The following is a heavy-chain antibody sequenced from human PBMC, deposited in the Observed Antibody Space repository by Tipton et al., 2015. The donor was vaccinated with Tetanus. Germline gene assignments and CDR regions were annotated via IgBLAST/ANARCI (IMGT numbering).Heavy chain of an antibody. CDR2: ISYDGSNK. CDR3: ARETDCSGGSCYSGYYYSYGMDV. CDR1: GFTFSSYA. V-gene: IGHV3-30-3*01. Sequence: SLRLSCAASGFTFSSYAMHWVRQAPGKGLEWVAVISYDGSNKYYADSVNGRFTISRDNSKNTLYLQMNRLRAEDTAVYYCARETDCSGGSCYSGYYYSYGMDVWGQGTTVTVS. J-gene: IGHJ6*02. D-gene: IGHD2-15*01.